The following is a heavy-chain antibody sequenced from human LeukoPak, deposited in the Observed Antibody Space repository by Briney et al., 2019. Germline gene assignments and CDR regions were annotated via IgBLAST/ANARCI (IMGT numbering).Heavy chain of an antibody. V-gene: IGHV4-34*01. CDR1: GGSFSGYY. J-gene: IGHJ4*02. Sequence: SETLSLTCAVSGGSFSGYYWSWIRQPPGKGLEWIGEIYHSGSTNYNPSLKSRVTISVDTSKNQFSLKLTSVTAADTAVYYCARGRYGAYGDYWGQGTLVTVSS. CDR2: IYHSGST. CDR3: ARGRYGAYGDY. D-gene: IGHD4/OR15-4a*01.